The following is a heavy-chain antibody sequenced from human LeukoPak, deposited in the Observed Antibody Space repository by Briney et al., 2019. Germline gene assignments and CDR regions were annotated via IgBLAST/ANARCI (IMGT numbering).Heavy chain of an antibody. J-gene: IGHJ4*02. CDR1: GFTSSTYS. CDR3: ARDLYCSGGSCAGYFDY. D-gene: IGHD2-15*01. CDR2: ISSGSSYI. V-gene: IGHV3-21*01. Sequence: GGSLRLSCAASGFTSSTYSMNWVRQAPGKGLEWVSSISSGSSYIYYADSVKGRFTISRDNAKNSLYLQMNSLRAEDTAVYYCARDLYCSGGSCAGYFDYWGQGTLVTVSS.